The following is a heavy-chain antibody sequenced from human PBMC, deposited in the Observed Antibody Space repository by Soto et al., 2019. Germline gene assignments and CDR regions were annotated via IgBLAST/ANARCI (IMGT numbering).Heavy chain of an antibody. D-gene: IGHD3-22*01. V-gene: IGHV1-8*01. CDR2: MNPNSGNT. CDR3: ASGPPQYGYYDSSGNDY. Sequence: GASVKFSFNDSGYTFTSCDINWVRQATGQGLDWMGWMNPNSGNTGYAQKFQGRVTMTRNTSRSSAYMELSSLRSEDTAVYYWASGPPQYGYYDSSGNDYWGQGALVTVSS. CDR1: GYTFTSCD. J-gene: IGHJ4*02.